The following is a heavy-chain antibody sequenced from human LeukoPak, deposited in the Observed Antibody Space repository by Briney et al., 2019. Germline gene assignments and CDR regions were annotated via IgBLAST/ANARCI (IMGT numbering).Heavy chain of an antibody. Sequence: PGGSLRLSCAASGFTFSSYWMSWVRQAPGKGLEWVANIKQDGSEKYYVDSVKGRFTISRDNAKNSLYLQMNSLRAEDTAVYYCARVGKTTLVGLLGSWFDPWGQGTLVTVSS. V-gene: IGHV3-7*03. CDR1: GFTFSSYW. J-gene: IGHJ5*02. CDR3: ARVGKTTLVGLLGSWFDP. D-gene: IGHD4-23*01. CDR2: IKQDGSEK.